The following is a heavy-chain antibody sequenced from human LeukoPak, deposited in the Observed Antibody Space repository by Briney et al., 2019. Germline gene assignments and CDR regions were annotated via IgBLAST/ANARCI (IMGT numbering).Heavy chain of an antibody. Sequence: SETPSLTCTVSGGSISSSGYCWGWIRQPPGKGLEWIGSIDYSGNTNYNPSLKSRVTISVDTSKNQFSLKLSSVTAADTAVYYCARTDLLTGYYYFDCWGQGALVTVSS. J-gene: IGHJ4*02. V-gene: IGHV4-39*01. CDR1: GGSISSSGYC. CDR2: IDYSGNT. CDR3: ARTDLLTGYYYFDC. D-gene: IGHD3-9*01.